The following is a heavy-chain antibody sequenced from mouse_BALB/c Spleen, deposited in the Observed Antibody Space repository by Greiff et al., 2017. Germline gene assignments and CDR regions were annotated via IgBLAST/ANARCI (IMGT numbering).Heavy chain of an antibody. J-gene: IGHJ3*01. V-gene: IGHV5-6*01. CDR1: GFTFSSYG. D-gene: IGHD2-4*01. CDR3: ARHGGLRLWFAY. CDR2: ISSGGSYT. Sequence: EVQGVESGGDLVKPGGSLKLSCAASGFTFSSYGMSWVRQTPDKRLEWVATISSGGSYTYYPDSVKGRFTISRDNAKNTLYLQMSSLKSEDTAMYYCARHGGLRLWFAYWGQGTLVTVSA.